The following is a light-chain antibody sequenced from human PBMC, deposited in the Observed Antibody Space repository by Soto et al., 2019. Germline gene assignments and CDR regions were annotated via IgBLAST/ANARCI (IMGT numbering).Light chain of an antibody. CDR2: KAS. CDR3: QRYHDYSRT. V-gene: IGKV1-5*03. J-gene: IGKJ1*01. CDR1: QSMSSW. Sequence: DIQMTQSPSTLSAAVEDRVTITCRASQSMSSWLAWYQQKPGKAPSLLIYKASTLQGGVPARFSGSGSGTEFTLTISSLQPDDFATYYCQRYHDYSRTFGQGTKVEI.